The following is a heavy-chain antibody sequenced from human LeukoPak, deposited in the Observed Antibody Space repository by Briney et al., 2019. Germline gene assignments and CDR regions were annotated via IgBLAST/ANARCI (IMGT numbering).Heavy chain of an antibody. D-gene: IGHD3-3*01. Sequence: GGSLRLSCAASGFTVSSNYMSWVRQAPGKGLEWVSAISGSGGSTYYADSVKGRFTISRDNSKNTLYLQMNSLRAEDTAVYYCAKDRSGGSGTLFDYWGQGTLVTVSS. V-gene: IGHV3-23*01. CDR3: AKDRSGGSGTLFDY. J-gene: IGHJ4*02. CDR2: ISGSGGST. CDR1: GFTVSSNY.